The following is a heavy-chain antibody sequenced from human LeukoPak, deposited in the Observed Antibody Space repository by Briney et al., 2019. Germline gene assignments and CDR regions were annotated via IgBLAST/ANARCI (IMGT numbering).Heavy chain of an antibody. CDR2: VWYDGNNK. V-gene: IGHV3-33*01. Sequence: PEGSLRLSCAASGFTFRNHGMHWVRQAPGKGLEWVAVVWYDGNNKYYEDSVKGRFSVSRDNSNNMLYLQMNNLRVEDTAVYYCARWGDGKRVDHWGQGTLVAVS. J-gene: IGHJ4*02. CDR1: GFTFRNHG. CDR3: ARWGDGKRVDH. D-gene: IGHD2-21*02.